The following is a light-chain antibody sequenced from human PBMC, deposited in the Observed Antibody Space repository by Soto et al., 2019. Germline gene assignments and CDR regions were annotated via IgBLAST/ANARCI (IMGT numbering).Light chain of an antibody. J-gene: IGKJ3*01. CDR1: QDIRNF. Sequence: DIQMTQSPTSLSASVGDRVTITCRASQDIRNFVAWYQQKPGKAPKLLIYAASTLQSGVPSRFSGSGSGTDFTLTSNSLQPEDVATYSCQKYSIVPVFGPGTKVEIK. V-gene: IGKV1-27*01. CDR3: QKYSIVPV. CDR2: AAS.